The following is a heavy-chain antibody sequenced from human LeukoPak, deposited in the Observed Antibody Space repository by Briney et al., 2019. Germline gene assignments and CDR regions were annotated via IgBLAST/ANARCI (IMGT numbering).Heavy chain of an antibody. CDR2: IIPIFGTA. V-gene: IGHV1-69*13. Sequence: ASVKVSCKASGYTFTSYGISWVRQAPGQGLEWMGGIIPIFGTANYAQKFQGRVTITADESTSTAYMELSSLRSEDTAVYYCARGHSSSWYSAYFDYWGQGTLVTVSS. D-gene: IGHD6-13*01. J-gene: IGHJ4*02. CDR1: GYTFTSYG. CDR3: ARGHSSSWYSAYFDY.